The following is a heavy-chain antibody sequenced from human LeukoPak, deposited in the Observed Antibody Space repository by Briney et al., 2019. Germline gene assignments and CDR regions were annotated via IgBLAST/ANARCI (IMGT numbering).Heavy chain of an antibody. CDR3: AKDPQSWSGYYYYYFDY. D-gene: IGHD3-3*01. Sequence: GGSLRLSCAASGFTFSSYSMNWVRQAPGKGLEWVSGISWNSGSIGYADSVKGRFTISRDNAKNSLYLQMNSLRAEDTALYYCAKDPQSWSGYYYYYFDYWGQGTLVTVSS. CDR2: ISWNSGSI. V-gene: IGHV3-9*01. CDR1: GFTFSSYS. J-gene: IGHJ4*02.